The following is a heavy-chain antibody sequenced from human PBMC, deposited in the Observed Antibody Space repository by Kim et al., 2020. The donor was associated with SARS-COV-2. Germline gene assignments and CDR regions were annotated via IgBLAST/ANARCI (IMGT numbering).Heavy chain of an antibody. CDR2: T. D-gene: IGHD2-2*01. Sequence: TNYAASVNGRFTIPRDNAKNTLYLQRNMLRAANTAVYYCARDCFYGNDYWDQGTLVSVSS. V-gene: IGHV3-74*01. CDR3: ARDCFYGNDY. J-gene: IGHJ4*01.